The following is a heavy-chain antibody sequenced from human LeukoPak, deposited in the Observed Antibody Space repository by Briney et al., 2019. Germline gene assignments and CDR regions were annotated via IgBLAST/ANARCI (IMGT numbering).Heavy chain of an antibody. J-gene: IGHJ4*02. V-gene: IGHV3-23*01. CDR1: GFTFSSYA. CDR3: AKVEPEYYYGSSGRGSFDY. CDR2: ISGSGGST. D-gene: IGHD3-22*01. Sequence: GGSLRLSCAASGFTFSSYAMSWVRQAPGKGLEWVSAISGSGGSTYYADSVKGRFTISRDNSKNTLYLQMNSLRAEDTAVYYCAKVEPEYYYGSSGRGSFDYWGQGTLVTVSS.